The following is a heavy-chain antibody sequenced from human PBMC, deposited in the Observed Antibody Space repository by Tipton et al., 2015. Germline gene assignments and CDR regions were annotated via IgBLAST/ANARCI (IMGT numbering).Heavy chain of an antibody. CDR3: ACQDYDSLTRDYQTVDY. CDR2: ISHSGNT. Sequence: TLSLTCAVTAYSISSDYYWGWIRQPPGKGLEWIGSISHSGNTYYNPSLKSRVTMSRDTSKNQFSLKLTSVTAADTAVYYCACQDYDSLTRDYQTVDYWGPGTLVTVSS. D-gene: IGHD3-9*01. V-gene: IGHV4-38-2*01. CDR1: AYSISSDYY. J-gene: IGHJ4*02.